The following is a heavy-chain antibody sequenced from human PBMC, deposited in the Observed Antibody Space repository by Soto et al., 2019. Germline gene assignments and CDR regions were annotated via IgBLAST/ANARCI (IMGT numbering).Heavy chain of an antibody. Sequence: PGGSLRLSCAASGFTFSSYAMSWVRQAPGKGLEWVSAISGSGGSTYYADSVKGRFTISRDNSKNTLYLQMNSLRAEDTAVYYCAKVPAPQNHTIFGVVISFWDNYYYYGMDVWGQGTTVTVSS. D-gene: IGHD3-3*01. CDR1: GFTFSSYA. J-gene: IGHJ6*02. CDR2: ISGSGGST. CDR3: AKVPAPQNHTIFGVVISFWDNYYYYGMDV. V-gene: IGHV3-23*01.